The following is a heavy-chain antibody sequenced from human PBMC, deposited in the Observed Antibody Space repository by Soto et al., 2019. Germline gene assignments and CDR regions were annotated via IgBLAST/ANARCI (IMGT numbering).Heavy chain of an antibody. CDR1: GGSISSTTYY. D-gene: IGHD3-10*01. CDR3: ARHRGGYYYSSPSLYYFDY. J-gene: IGHJ4*02. Sequence: QLQLQESGPGLVKPSETLSLTCTVSGGSISSTTYYWGWIRQPPGKGLEWIGSIYYSGSTYYNPSLKSRVTISVDSSKNQFSLKLSSVTAADTAVYYCARHRGGYYYSSPSLYYFDYWGQGALVTVSS. CDR2: IYYSGST. V-gene: IGHV4-39*01.